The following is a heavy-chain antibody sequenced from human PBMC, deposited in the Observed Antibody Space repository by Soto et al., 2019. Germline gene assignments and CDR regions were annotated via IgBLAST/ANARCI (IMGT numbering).Heavy chain of an antibody. D-gene: IGHD4-17*01. V-gene: IGHV3-33*01. J-gene: IGHJ6*02. CDR1: GFTFSSYG. Sequence: QVQLVESGGGVVQPGRSLRLSCAASGFTFSSYGMHWVRQAPGKGLEWVAVIWYDGSNKYYADSVKGRFTISRDNSKNTLYLQMNSLRAEDTAVYYCARGNDDGDDVYYYYGMDVWGQGTTVTVSS. CDR3: ARGNDDGDDVYYYYGMDV. CDR2: IWYDGSNK.